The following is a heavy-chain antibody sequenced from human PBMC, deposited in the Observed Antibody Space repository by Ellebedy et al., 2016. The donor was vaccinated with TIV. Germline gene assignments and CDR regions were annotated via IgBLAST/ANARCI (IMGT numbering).Heavy chain of an antibody. D-gene: IGHD3-10*01. CDR1: GFSLSTGGMC. V-gene: IGHV2-70*11. J-gene: IGHJ6*02. CDR3: ARTRGSGSNLRFYYYGMDV. CDR2: IDWDDDE. Sequence: SGPTLVKPTQTLTLTCTFSGFSLSTGGMCVNWIRQPPGKALEWLARIDWDDDEHYSKSLKTRLTISKDTSRNQVVLRMTNMDPVDTATYYCARTRGSGSNLRFYYYGMDVWGQGTTVTVSS.